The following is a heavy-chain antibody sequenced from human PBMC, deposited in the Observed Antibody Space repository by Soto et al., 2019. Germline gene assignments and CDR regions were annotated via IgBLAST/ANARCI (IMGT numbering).Heavy chain of an antibody. J-gene: IGHJ4*02. D-gene: IGHD1-26*01. Sequence: SGFTFSTSAIHWVRQAPGKGLEWVALISSDESHKSYADSVKGRFTISRDNAKNTMYLQMNSLRADDTALYYCVRDLGYCLDGTCSIWGQGTLVTVSS. CDR1: GFTFSTSA. CDR3: VRDLGYCLDGTCSI. V-gene: IGHV3-30*04. CDR2: ISSDESHK.